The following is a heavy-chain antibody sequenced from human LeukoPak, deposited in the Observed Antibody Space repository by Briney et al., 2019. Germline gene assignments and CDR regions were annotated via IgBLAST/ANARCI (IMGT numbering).Heavy chain of an antibody. D-gene: IGHD3-22*01. CDR1: GFTFSRLA. CDR3: AKDHESDGYPCLDH. V-gene: IGHV3-23*01. CDR2: ISASGP. Sequence: GGSLRLSCAASGFTFSRLAMTWVRKAPGKGLEWVSTISASGPYYADAVRGRFTISRDNSRNTLSLQMDSLRAEDTAVYYCAKDHESDGYPCLDHWGLGTLVTVSS. J-gene: IGHJ4*02.